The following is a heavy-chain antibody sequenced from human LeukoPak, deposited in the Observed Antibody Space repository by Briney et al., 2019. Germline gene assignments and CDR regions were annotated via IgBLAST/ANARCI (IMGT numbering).Heavy chain of an antibody. V-gene: IGHV1-69*04. D-gene: IGHD3-22*01. CDR1: GGTFSSYA. CDR3: ARVYYDSSGRTVAFDI. Sequence: GASVKVSCKASGGTFSSYAISWVRQAPGQGLEWMGRIIPILGISHYAQKFQGRVTITAYKSTSTAYMELSSMRSEDTAVYYCARVYYDSSGRTVAFDIWGQGTMVTVSS. J-gene: IGHJ3*02. CDR2: IIPILGIS.